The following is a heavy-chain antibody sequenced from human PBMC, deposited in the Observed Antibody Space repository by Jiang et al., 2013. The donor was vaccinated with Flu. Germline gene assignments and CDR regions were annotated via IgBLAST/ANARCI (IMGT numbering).Heavy chain of an antibody. CDR2: IYTSGST. Sequence: GPGLVKPSQTLSLTCTVSGGSISSGSYYWSWIRQPAGKGLEWIGRIYTSGSTNYNPSLKSRVTISVDTSKNQFSLKLSSVTAADTAVYYCARVLQPYKINWYFDLWGLAPWSLSP. CDR1: GGSISSGSYY. V-gene: IGHV4-61*02. D-gene: IGHD1-1*01. CDR3: ARVLQPYKINWYFDL. J-gene: IGHJ2*01.